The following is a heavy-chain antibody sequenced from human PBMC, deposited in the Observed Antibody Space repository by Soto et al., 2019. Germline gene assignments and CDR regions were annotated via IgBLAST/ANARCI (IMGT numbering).Heavy chain of an antibody. CDR2: FDPEDGET. CDR1: GYTLTELS. D-gene: IGHD3-22*01. Sequence: ASVKVSCKVYGYTLTELSMHWVRQAPGKGLEWMGGFDPEDGETIYAQKFQGRVTMTEDTSTDTAYMELSSLRSEDTAVYYCATVTLKRYDSSGYYYDWDYWGQGTLVTVSS. J-gene: IGHJ4*02. V-gene: IGHV1-24*01. CDR3: ATVTLKRYDSSGYYYDWDY.